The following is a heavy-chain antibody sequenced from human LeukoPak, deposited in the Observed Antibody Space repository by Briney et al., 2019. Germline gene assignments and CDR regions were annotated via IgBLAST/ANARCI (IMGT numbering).Heavy chain of an antibody. Sequence: GASVKVSCKASGYTFTGYYMHWVRRAPGQGLEWMGWINPNSGGTNYAQKFQGWVTMTRDTSISTAYMELSRLRSDDTAVYYCARGTVWIQVGAFDIWGQGTMVTVSS. CDR1: GYTFTGYY. J-gene: IGHJ3*02. V-gene: IGHV1-2*04. CDR3: ARGTVWIQVGAFDI. CDR2: INPNSGGT. D-gene: IGHD5-18*01.